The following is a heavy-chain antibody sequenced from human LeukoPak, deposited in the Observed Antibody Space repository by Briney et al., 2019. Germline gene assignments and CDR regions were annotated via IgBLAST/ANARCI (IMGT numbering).Heavy chain of an antibody. CDR2: IRYDGSNK. Sequence: GGSLRLSCAASGFTFSSYGMHWVRQAPGKGLEWVAFIRYDGSNKYYADSVKGRFTISRDNSRNTLYLQMNSLRAEDTARYYCARGSLYYYYMDVWGKGTTVTVSS. CDR1: GFTFSSYG. CDR3: ARGSLYYYYMDV. J-gene: IGHJ6*03. V-gene: IGHV3-30*02.